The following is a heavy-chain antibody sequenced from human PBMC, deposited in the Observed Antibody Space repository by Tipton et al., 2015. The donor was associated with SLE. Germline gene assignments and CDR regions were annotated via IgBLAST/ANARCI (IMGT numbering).Heavy chain of an antibody. V-gene: IGHV4-39*07. CDR2: IYYSGST. Sequence: TLSHTCTVSGGSISSSSYYWGWIRQPPGKGLEWIGSIYYSGSTYYNPSLKSRVTISVDTSKNQFSLKLSSVTAADTAVYYCAREGGYRWYYDSNGYDYFDYWGQGTLVTVSS. J-gene: IGHJ4*02. D-gene: IGHD3-22*01. CDR3: AREGGYRWYYDSNGYDYFDY. CDR1: GGSISSSSYY.